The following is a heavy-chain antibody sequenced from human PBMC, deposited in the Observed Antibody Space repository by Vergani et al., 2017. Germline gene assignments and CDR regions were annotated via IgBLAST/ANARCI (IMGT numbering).Heavy chain of an antibody. J-gene: IGHJ4*02. Sequence: QVQLVQSGAEGKKPGASVKVSCKASGYTFSSYGISWVRQAPGQGLEWMGWISAYNGNTNYAQKVQGRVTMTTDTSTSTAYMELRSLRSHDTAVYYCARDTGIAVAGELGYWGQGTLVTVSS. CDR3: ARDTGIAVAGELGY. CDR1: GYTFSSYG. CDR2: ISAYNGNT. V-gene: IGHV1-18*04. D-gene: IGHD6-19*01.